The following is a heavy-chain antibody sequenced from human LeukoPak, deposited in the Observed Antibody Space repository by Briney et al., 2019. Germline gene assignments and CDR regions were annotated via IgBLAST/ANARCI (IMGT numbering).Heavy chain of an antibody. Sequence: PGGSLRLSCAASGFSFSDCAMSWVRQAPGRGLEWVSSISGNAGSTYYADSMKGRFTISRDNPKNTLHLEMNSLRAEDTAIYYCTKGMATIRRHIDSWGQGTLVTVSS. V-gene: IGHV3-23*01. J-gene: IGHJ4*02. CDR2: ISGNAGST. D-gene: IGHD5-24*01. CDR1: GFSFSDCA. CDR3: TKGMATIRRHIDS.